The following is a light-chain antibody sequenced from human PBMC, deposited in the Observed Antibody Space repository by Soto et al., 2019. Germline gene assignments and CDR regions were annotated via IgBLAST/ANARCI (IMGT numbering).Light chain of an antibody. J-gene: IGLJ1*01. CDR3: SSFTSSFTYV. Sequence: QSALTQPASVSGSPGQSIAISCTGTSSDFDGFTKVSWYQHHPDKAPKLMMYDVTNRPSGVSDRFSGSKSGNTASLTISGLQAEVEADYYCSSFTSSFTYVFGSGTKVTVL. CDR1: SSDFDGFTK. CDR2: DVT. V-gene: IGLV2-14*03.